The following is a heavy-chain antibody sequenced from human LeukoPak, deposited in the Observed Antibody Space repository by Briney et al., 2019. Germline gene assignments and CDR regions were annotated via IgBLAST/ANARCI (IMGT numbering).Heavy chain of an antibody. CDR2: IRSKANSYAT. Sequence: GGSLRLSCAASGFTFSGSAMHWVRQASGKGLEWVGRIRSKANSYATAYAASVKGRFTISRDDSKNTAYLQMNSLKTEDTAVYYCAREITSPRSHWFDPWGQGTLVTVSS. V-gene: IGHV3-73*01. D-gene: IGHD1-14*01. CDR3: AREITSPRSHWFDP. CDR1: GFTFSGSA. J-gene: IGHJ5*02.